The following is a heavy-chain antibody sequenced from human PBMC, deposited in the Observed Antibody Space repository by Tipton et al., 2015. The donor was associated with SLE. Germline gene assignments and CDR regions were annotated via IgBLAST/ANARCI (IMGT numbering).Heavy chain of an antibody. J-gene: IGHJ4*02. CDR3: ARIDYYGSGSYSEVDY. Sequence: TLSLTCAVYGGSFSGYYWSWIRQPPGKGLEWIGEINHSGSTNYNPSLKSRVTISVDTSKNQFSLKLSSVTAADTAVYYCARIDYYGSGSYSEVDYWGQGTLVTVSS. CDR1: GGSFSGYY. V-gene: IGHV4-34*01. D-gene: IGHD3-10*01. CDR2: INHSGST.